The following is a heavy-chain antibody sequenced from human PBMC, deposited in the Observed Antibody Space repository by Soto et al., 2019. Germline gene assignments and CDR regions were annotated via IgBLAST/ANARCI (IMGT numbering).Heavy chain of an antibody. Sequence: PGGSLRLSCATSGFTFSNYKMNWVRQAPGKGLEWVAAISSAGTYIYYADSVKGRFTISRDDARNSLYLQMTSLRAEDTAVYYCVRDSYQKGVWGQGTTVTVAS. CDR3: VRDSYQKGV. V-gene: IGHV3-21*06. D-gene: IGHD3-16*02. CDR1: GFTFSNYK. J-gene: IGHJ6*02. CDR2: ISSAGTYI.